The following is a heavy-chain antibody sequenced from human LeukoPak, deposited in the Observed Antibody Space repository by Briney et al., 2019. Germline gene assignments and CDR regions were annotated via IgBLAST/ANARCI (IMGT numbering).Heavy chain of an antibody. D-gene: IGHD3-16*01. V-gene: IGHV6-1*01. Sequence: SQTLSLTCAISGNTVSSNSATWNWIRQYPSRGLEWLGRTYFRSKWSYDYALSVKSRITINPDTSKNHFSLQLNSVTPEDTAVYYCATSSPGGGTYAFDIWGQGTMVTVSS. J-gene: IGHJ3*02. CDR3: ATSSPGGGTYAFDI. CDR1: GNTVSSNSAT. CDR2: TYFRSKWSY.